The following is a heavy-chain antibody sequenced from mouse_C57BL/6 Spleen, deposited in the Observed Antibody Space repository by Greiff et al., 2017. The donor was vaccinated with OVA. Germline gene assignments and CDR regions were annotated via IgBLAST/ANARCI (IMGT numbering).Heavy chain of an antibody. D-gene: IGHD2-3*01. J-gene: IGHJ2*01. Sequence: VQLQQSGAELVRPGASVTLSCKASGYTFTDYEMHWVKQTPVHGLEWIGAIDPATGGTAYNQKFKGKAILTADKSSSTAYMELRSLTSEDSAVYYCTGGLLQYLDYWGQGTTLTVSS. CDR2: IDPATGGT. CDR1: GYTFTDYE. CDR3: TGGLLQYLDY. V-gene: IGHV1-15*01.